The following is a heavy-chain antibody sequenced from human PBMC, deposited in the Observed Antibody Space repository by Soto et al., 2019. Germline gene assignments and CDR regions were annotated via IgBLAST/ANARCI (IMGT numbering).Heavy chain of an antibody. J-gene: IGHJ5*02. Sequence: PSETLSLTCTVSGASISGFYWSWIRRSAGKGLEWIGRIYATGTTDYNPSLKSRVMMSVDTSKKQFSLKLRSVTAADTAVYYCVRDGTKTLRDWFDPWGQGISVTVSS. CDR3: VRDGTKTLRDWFDP. CDR1: GASISGFY. CDR2: IYATGTT. D-gene: IGHD1-1*01. V-gene: IGHV4-4*07.